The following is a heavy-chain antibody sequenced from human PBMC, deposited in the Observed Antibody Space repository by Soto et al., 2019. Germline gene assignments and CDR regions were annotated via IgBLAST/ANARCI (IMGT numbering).Heavy chain of an antibody. V-gene: IGHV3-7*04. J-gene: IGHJ4*02. CDR2: IKEDGTEI. CDR1: GFTFSSHW. Sequence: EVQLVESGGGLVQPGGSLRLSCVASGFTFSSHWMNWVRQVPGKGLEWVANIKEDGTEINYVDSVKGRFAISRDNAKNSLYLQMNSLRVDGTAVYHCVRSSGWTGDYWGQGILVTVSS. D-gene: IGHD3-10*01. CDR3: VRSSGWTGDY.